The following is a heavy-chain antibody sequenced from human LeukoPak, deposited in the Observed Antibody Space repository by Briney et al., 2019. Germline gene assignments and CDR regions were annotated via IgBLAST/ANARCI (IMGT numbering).Heavy chain of an antibody. D-gene: IGHD3-3*01. J-gene: IGHJ6*04. Sequence: SETLSLTCAVYGGSFSGYYWSWIRQPPGKGLEWIGEINHSGSTNYNPSLKSRVTISVDTSKNQFSLKLSSVTAADTAVYYCALTHYDFWSGYYSRSPEVDVWGKGTTVTVSS. CDR3: ALTHYDFWSGYYSRSPEVDV. V-gene: IGHV4-34*01. CDR1: GGSFSGYY. CDR2: INHSGST.